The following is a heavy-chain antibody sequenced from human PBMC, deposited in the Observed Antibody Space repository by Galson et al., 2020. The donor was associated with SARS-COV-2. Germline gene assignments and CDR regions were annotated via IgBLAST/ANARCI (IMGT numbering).Heavy chain of an antibody. Sequence: SVKVSCKASGGTFSSYAISWVRQAPGQGLEWMGGIIPIFGTANYAQKFQGRVTITADESTSTAYMELSSLRSEDTAVYYCASYLAMATIPHYGMDVWGQGTTVTVSS. CDR3: ASYLAMATIPHYGMDV. CDR2: IIPIFGTA. CDR1: GGTFSSYA. D-gene: IGHD5-12*01. J-gene: IGHJ6*02. V-gene: IGHV1-69*13.